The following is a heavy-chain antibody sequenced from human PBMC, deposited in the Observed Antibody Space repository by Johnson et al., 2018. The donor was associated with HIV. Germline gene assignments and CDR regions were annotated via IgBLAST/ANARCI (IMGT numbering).Heavy chain of an antibody. V-gene: IGHV3-13*01. CDR3: ARGSYDGDAFDL. J-gene: IGHJ3*01. Sequence: VQLVESGGGVVQPGRSLRLSCAASGFTFSNYDMHWVRQTAGRRLEWVSGIAATGDTYYPGSVKGRFTVSRENARNSLYLQLNSLRAGDSALYYCARGSYDGDAFDLWGQGTMVTVSS. CDR2: IAATGDT. CDR1: GFTFSNYD. D-gene: IGHD1-26*01.